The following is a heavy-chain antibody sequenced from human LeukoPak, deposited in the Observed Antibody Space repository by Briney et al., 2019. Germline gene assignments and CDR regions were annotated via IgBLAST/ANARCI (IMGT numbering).Heavy chain of an antibody. J-gene: IGHJ5*02. CDR3: ARGIAARPGWFDP. V-gene: IGHV4-59*01. Sequence: SETPSLTCTVSGGSISSYYWSWIRQPPGKGLEWIGYIYYSGSTNYNPSLKSRVTISVDTSKNQFSLKLSSVTAADTAVYYCARGIAARPGWFDPWGQGTLVTVSS. CDR2: IYYSGST. D-gene: IGHD6-6*01. CDR1: GGSISSYY.